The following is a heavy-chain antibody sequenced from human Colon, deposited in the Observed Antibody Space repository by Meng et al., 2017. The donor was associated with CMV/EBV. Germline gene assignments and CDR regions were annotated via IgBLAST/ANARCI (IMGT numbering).Heavy chain of an antibody. D-gene: IGHD1-14*01. V-gene: IGHV4-30-4*08. CDR2: IYYSGSS. Sequence: GGSISMGDYYWSWIRQPPGKGLGWVGHIYYSGSSYYNSSLKTRVIISVDTSRNQFSLRLSSVTAADTAVYYCARTHTDRGGNYVDFWGQGTLVTVSS. CDR3: ARTHTDRGGNYVDF. CDR1: GGSISMGDYY. J-gene: IGHJ4*02.